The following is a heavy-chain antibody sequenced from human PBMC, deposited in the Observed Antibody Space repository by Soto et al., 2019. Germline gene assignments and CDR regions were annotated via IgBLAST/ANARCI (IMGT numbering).Heavy chain of an antibody. V-gene: IGHV3-7*05. J-gene: IGHJ6*02. CDR3: ASQRVSYAMDV. D-gene: IGHD1-1*01. CDR1: GFTFGNYW. Sequence: EVQLVESGGGLVQPGGSLRLSCTVSGFTFGNYWMTWVRQAPGKGLEWVANMNQNGSEKYYVDSVMGRFAISRDNAKNSLYLQMNSLSAEDTAVYYCASQRVSYAMDVWGQGTTVTVS. CDR2: MNQNGSEK.